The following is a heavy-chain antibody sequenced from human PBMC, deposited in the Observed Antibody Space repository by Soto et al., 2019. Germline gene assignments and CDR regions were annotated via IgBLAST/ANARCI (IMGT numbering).Heavy chain of an antibody. CDR2: IYDSGST. Sequence: PSETLSLTCTVSGGSISNYYWSWIRQPPGKGLEWIGYIYDSGSTNYNPSLKSRITISVDTSKNQFSLTLNSVTAADTAVYYCARGPRYCTGSSCFLLYFDSWGQGTLVTVSS. CDR3: ARGPRYCTGSSCFLLYFDS. J-gene: IGHJ4*02. CDR1: GGSISNYY. V-gene: IGHV4-59*01. D-gene: IGHD6-19*01.